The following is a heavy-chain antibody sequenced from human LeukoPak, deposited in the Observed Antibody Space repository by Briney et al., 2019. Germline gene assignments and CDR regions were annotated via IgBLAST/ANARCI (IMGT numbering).Heavy chain of an antibody. D-gene: IGHD4-11*01. CDR2: IWNDGSNK. CDR3: AKDAQRGFDYSNSLEY. Sequence: GRSLRLSCAASGFTFSHYGMHWVRQAPGRGLECVAVIWNDGSNKYYADSVKGRFTISRDNSQNTVDLHMNSLRAEDTAVYYCAKDAQRGFDYSNSLEYWGQGTLVTVSS. CDR1: GFTFSHYG. V-gene: IGHV3-33*06. J-gene: IGHJ4*02.